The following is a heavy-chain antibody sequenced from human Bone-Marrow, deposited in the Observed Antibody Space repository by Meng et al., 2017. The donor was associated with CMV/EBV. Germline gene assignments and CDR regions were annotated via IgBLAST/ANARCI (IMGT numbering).Heavy chain of an antibody. Sequence: SVKVSCKASGGTFSSYAISWVRQAPGQGLEWMGGIIPIFGTPNYAQKPQGRVTMTTDTSTSTAYMELRSLRSDDTAVYYCARVGRVVPAAETYYYYGMDVWGQGTTVTVSS. CDR3: ARVGRVVPAAETYYYYGMDV. D-gene: IGHD2-2*01. CDR1: GGTFSSYA. J-gene: IGHJ6*02. V-gene: IGHV1-69*05. CDR2: IIPIFGTP.